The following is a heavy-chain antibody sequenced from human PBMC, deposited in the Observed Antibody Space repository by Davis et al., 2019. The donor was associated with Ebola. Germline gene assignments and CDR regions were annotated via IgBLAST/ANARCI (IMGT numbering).Heavy chain of an antibody. Sequence: GESLKISCAASGFPFSNAWMNWVRQAPGKGLEWVGRIKSKTDGGTPDYAAPVKGRFTISRDDSKNTLYLQMNSLKTEDTAVYYCTTGDDYYGMDVWGQGTTVTVSS. V-gene: IGHV3-15*07. CDR3: TTGDDYYGMDV. D-gene: IGHD2-21*02. CDR2: IKSKTDGGTP. CDR1: GFPFSNAW. J-gene: IGHJ6*02.